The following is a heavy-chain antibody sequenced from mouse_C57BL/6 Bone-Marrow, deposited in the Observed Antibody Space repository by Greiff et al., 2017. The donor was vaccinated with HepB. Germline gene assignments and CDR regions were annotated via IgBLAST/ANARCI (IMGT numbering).Heavy chain of an antibody. CDR2: IHPNSGST. Sequence: QVQLQQSGAELVKPGASVKLSCKASGYTFTSYWMHWVKQRPGQGLEWIGMIHPNSGSTNYNEKFKSKATLTVDKSSSTAYMQLSSLTSEDSAVYYCTTFYGSSYAWFAYWGQGTLVTVSA. D-gene: IGHD1-1*01. CDR3: TTFYGSSYAWFAY. V-gene: IGHV1-64*01. CDR1: GYTFTSYW. J-gene: IGHJ3*01.